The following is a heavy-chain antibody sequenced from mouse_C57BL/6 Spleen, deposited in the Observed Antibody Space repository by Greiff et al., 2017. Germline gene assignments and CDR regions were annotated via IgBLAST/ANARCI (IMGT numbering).Heavy chain of an antibody. Sequence: EVKLMESGAELVRPGASVKLSCTASGFNIKDDYMHWVKQRPEQGLEWIGWIDPENGDTEYASKFQGKATITADTSSNTAYLQLSSLTSEDTAVYYCTTGGLRRRWYFDVWGTGATVTVSS. CDR1: GFNIKDDY. CDR2: IDPENGDT. V-gene: IGHV14-4*01. CDR3: TTGGLRRRWYFDV. J-gene: IGHJ1*03. D-gene: IGHD2-4*01.